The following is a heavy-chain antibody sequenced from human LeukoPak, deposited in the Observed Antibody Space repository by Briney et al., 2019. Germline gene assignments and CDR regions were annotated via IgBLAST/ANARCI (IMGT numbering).Heavy chain of an antibody. D-gene: IGHD3-22*01. CDR2: IIPILGTA. CDR3: ASNTKYYEGSGHYVFDF. V-gene: IGHV1-69*01. J-gene: IGHJ4*02. CDR1: GGTFSTYA. Sequence: GASVKVSCKASGGTFSTYAISWVRQAPGQGLEWIGGIIPILGTAKYPQRFQGRVTITADEITSTAYMELSSLTSEDTAVYYCASNTKYYEGSGHYVFDFWGQGTLVSVSS.